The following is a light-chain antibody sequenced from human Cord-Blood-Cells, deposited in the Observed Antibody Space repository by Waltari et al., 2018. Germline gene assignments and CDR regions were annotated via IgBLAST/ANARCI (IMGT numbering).Light chain of an antibody. V-gene: IGKV3-11*01. CDR3: QQRSNWPPGYT. CDR1: QSVSSY. CDR2: DAS. Sequence: EIVLTQSPATLSLSPGERATLSCRASQSVSSYLAWYQQKPGQAPRLLIYDASNRATGIPARFCGSGSGTDFTLTISSLEPEDFAVYYCQQRSNWPPGYTFGQGTKLEIK. J-gene: IGKJ2*01.